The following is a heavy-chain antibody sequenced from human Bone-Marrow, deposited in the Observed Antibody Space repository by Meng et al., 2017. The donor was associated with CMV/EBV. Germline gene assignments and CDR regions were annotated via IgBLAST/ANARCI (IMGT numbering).Heavy chain of an antibody. J-gene: IGHJ5*02. CDR1: GGSISSSSYY. D-gene: IGHD6-13*01. Sequence: SETLSLTCTVSGGSISSSSYYWGWIRQPPGKGLEWIGSIYYSGSTYYNPSLKSRVTISVDTSKNQFSLKLSSVTAADTAVYYCARGGGGYSSSYNNWFDPWGQGTLVTVSS. CDR3: ARGGGGYSSSYNNWFDP. CDR2: IYYSGST. V-gene: IGHV4-39*07.